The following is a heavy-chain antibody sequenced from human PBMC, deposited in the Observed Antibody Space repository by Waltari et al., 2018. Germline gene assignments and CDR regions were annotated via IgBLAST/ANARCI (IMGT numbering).Heavy chain of an antibody. V-gene: IGHV4-59*01. CDR1: GGSISSYY. CDR3: ARDGIFNGYYMDV. J-gene: IGHJ6*03. Sequence: QVQLQESGPGLVKPSETLSLTCTVSGGSISSYYWSWIRQPRGKGLEWIGYIYYSGSTNYNPSLKSRVTISVDTSKNQFSLKLSSVTAADTAVYYCARDGIFNGYYMDVWGKGTTVTVSS. D-gene: IGHD3-3*01. CDR2: IYYSGST.